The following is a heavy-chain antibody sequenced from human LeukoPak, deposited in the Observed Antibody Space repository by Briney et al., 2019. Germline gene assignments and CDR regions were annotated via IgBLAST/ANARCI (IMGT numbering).Heavy chain of an antibody. CDR2: ISWNSGSI. J-gene: IGHJ4*02. CDR3: AKDLNYGELVDS. CDR1: GFTFDDYA. D-gene: IGHD4-17*01. V-gene: IGHV3-9*01. Sequence: GGSLRLSCAASGFTFDDYAMHWVRQAPGKGLEWVSGISWNSGSIGYADSVKGRFTISRDNSRNTLYLQMNSLRTEDTAVYYCAKDLNYGELVDSWGKGTLVTVSS.